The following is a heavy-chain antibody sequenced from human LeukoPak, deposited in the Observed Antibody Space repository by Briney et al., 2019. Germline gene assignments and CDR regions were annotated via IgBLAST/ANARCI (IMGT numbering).Heavy chain of an antibody. CDR1: GFTFSSYA. CDR3: ARDGISSTRAFDI. CDR2: ISGSGGST. Sequence: GGSLRLSCAASGFTFSSYAMSWVRQAPGKGLEWVSAISGSGGSTYYADSVKGRFTISRDNSKNTLYLQMNSLRAEDTAVYYCARDGISSTRAFDIWGQGTMVTVSS. V-gene: IGHV3-23*01. J-gene: IGHJ3*02. D-gene: IGHD2-2*01.